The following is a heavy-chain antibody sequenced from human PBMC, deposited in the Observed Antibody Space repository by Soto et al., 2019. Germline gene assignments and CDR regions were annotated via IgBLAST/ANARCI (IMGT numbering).Heavy chain of an antibody. CDR2: ISAYNGNT. Sequence: QVQLVQSGAEVKKPGASVKVSCKASGYTFTSYGISWVRQAPGQGLEWMGWISAYNGNTNYAQKLQGRVTMTTDTSTSTAYMELTSLRSYYTAVYYCARDTYYDFWGGYPALTHFAYWGQGTLVTVSS. CDR1: GYTFTSYG. D-gene: IGHD3-3*01. CDR3: ARDTYYDFWGGYPALTHFAY. V-gene: IGHV1-18*01. J-gene: IGHJ4*02.